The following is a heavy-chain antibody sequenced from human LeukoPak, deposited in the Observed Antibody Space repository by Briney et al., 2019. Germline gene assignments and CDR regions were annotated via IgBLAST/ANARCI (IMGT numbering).Heavy chain of an antibody. CDR1: GFTFSSYA. Sequence: PGRSLRLSCTAPGFTFSSYAIHWIRQAPGKGLEWVALVWHDGSNRYYADSVKGRFTISRDNSKNTVYLQMNSLRAEDTAVYYCARELFDSGSCPDYWGQGTLVTVFS. CDR2: VWHDGSNR. V-gene: IGHV3-33*01. J-gene: IGHJ4*02. D-gene: IGHD3-10*01. CDR3: ARELFDSGSCPDY.